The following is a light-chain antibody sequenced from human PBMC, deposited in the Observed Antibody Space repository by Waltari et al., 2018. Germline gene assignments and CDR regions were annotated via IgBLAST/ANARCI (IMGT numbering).Light chain of an antibody. CDR3: QQYGSSSYT. Sequence: DIVLTQSPGTLSLSQGERATLSCRASQSVSGSYLAWYQHKPGQAPRLLIYGASSRATGIADRFSGSGSGTDFTLTISRLEPEDFAVYYCQQYGSSSYTCGQGTKLEIK. CDR1: QSVSGSY. V-gene: IGKV3-20*01. J-gene: IGKJ2*01. CDR2: GAS.